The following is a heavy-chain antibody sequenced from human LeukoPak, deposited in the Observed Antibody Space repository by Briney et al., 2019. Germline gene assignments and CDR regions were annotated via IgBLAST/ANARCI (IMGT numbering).Heavy chain of an antibody. CDR1: GGSISSCGYS. CDR3: ARAVLRFLEWLPDPDY. J-gene: IGHJ4*02. CDR2: IYHSGST. Sequence: PSETLSLTCAVSGGSISSCGYSRSWIRQPPARGLEWIGYIYHSGSTYYNPSLKSRVTISVDRSKNQFSLKLSSVTAADTAVYYCARAVLRFLEWLPDPDYWGQGTLVTVSS. D-gene: IGHD3-3*01. V-gene: IGHV4-30-2*01.